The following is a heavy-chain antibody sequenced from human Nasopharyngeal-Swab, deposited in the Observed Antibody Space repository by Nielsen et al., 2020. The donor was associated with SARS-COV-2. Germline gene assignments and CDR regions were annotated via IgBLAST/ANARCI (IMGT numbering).Heavy chain of an antibody. Sequence: SVKVSCKASGGTFSSYVISWVRQAPGQGLEWMGGIIPIFGTANYAQKFQGRVTITADESTSTAYMELSSLRSEDTAVYYCARESKKVAGLPNYYYYGMDVWGQGTTVTVSS. V-gene: IGHV1-69*13. CDR2: IIPIFGTA. D-gene: IGHD6-19*01. CDR3: ARESKKVAGLPNYYYYGMDV. CDR1: GGTFSSYV. J-gene: IGHJ6*02.